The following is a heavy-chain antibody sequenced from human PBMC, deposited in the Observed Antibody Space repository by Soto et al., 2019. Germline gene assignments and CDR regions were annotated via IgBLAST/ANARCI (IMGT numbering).Heavy chain of an antibody. V-gene: IGHV5-51*01. CDR2: IYPGDSDT. CDR3: SRLRTVTYDSSGYGAFDI. Sequence: GGSMKISSKGSGYSFASYWIGWVGQMPGKGLEWMGIIYPGDSDTRYSPSFQGQVTISADKSISTAYLQWSSLKASDTAMYYCSRLRTVTYDSSGYGAFDIWGQGTTVTVSS. J-gene: IGHJ3*02. D-gene: IGHD3-22*01. CDR1: GYSFASYW.